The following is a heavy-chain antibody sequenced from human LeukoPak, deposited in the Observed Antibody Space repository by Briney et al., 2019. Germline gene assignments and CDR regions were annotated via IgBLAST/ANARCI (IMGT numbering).Heavy chain of an antibody. D-gene: IGHD5-24*01. CDR2: IYPGDSDT. Sequence: GESLKISCKGSGYGFTSYWIGWVRQMPGKGLEWMGIIYPGDSDTTYSPSFQGQVTMSADKSISTAFLQWSSLKASDTAMYYCARRGRDGYNYDAFDIWGQGTMVTVSS. CDR3: ARRGRDGYNYDAFDI. CDR1: GYGFTSYW. V-gene: IGHV5-51*01. J-gene: IGHJ3*02.